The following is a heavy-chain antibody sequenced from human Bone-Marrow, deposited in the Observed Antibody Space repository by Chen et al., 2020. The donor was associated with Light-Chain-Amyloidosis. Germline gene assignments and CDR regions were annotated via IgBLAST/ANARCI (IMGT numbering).Heavy chain of an antibody. CDR3: ARNGHYSIDS. D-gene: IGHD2-15*01. CDR2: VTHTGST. V-gene: IGHV4-34*10. CDR1: GGSFSAYY. J-gene: IGHJ4*02. Sequence: QVQLQESGPGLLKPSETLSLTCAVYGGSFSAYYWSWVRQPPGKGLEWIGEVTHTGSTSYNPSVESRVTMSLDISKNQFSLKLTSVTAADTAVYYCARNGHYSIDSWGQGTLVTVSS.